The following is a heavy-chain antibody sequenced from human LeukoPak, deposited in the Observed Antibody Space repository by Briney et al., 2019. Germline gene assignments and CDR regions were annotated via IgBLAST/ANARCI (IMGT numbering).Heavy chain of an antibody. V-gene: IGHV1-46*01. CDR1: GYTFTSYG. Sequence: ASVKVSCKASGYTFTSYGISWVRQAPGQGLEWMGIINPSGGSTSYAQKFQGRVTMTRDMSTSTVYMELSSLRSEDTAVYYCARGISGIAAAGSYYYMDVWGKGTTVTVSS. CDR3: ARGISGIAAAGSYYYMDV. CDR2: INPSGGST. D-gene: IGHD6-13*01. J-gene: IGHJ6*03.